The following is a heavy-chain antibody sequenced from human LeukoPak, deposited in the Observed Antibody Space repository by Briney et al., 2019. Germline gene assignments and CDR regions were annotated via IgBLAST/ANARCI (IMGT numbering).Heavy chain of an antibody. V-gene: IGHV3-30*18. J-gene: IGHJ3*02. CDR3: AKLSYVADSSGYYLLAFDI. Sequence: PGGSLRLSCAASGFTFSRYGMHWVRQAPGKGLEWVAVISYDGSNKYYADSVKGRFTIPRDNSKNTLYLQMNSLRAEDTAVYYCAKLSYVADSSGYYLLAFDIWGQGTMVTVSS. D-gene: IGHD3-22*01. CDR2: ISYDGSNK. CDR1: GFTFSRYG.